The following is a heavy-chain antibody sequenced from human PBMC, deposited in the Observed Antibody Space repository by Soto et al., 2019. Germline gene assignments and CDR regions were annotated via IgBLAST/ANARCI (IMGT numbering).Heavy chain of an antibody. Sequence: QVQLVESGGGIVQPGGSLGLSCAASGFTFNNYGMHWVRQAPGKGLEWVAGIWHDGSNKYYTDSVKGRFTISRDNSQSMLYMQMNSLRAEDTAVYHCAREAGYHGTIGQHRPDCWGQGMMVTVSS. J-gene: IGHJ4*02. V-gene: IGHV3-33*01. CDR2: IWHDGSNK. CDR3: AREAGYHGTIGQHRPDC. CDR1: GFTFNNYG. D-gene: IGHD1-1*01.